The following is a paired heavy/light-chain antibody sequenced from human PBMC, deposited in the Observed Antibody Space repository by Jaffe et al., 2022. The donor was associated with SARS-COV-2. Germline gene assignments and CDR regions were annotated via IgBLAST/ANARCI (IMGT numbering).Light chain of an antibody. V-gene: IGKV3-15*01. CDR3: QQYHAWRA. Sequence: EIVMTQSPATLSVSPGERATLSCRASQSVSSNLAWYQHKPGQAPRLLIFGASTRATGVPARFSGSGSGTEFTLTISSLQSEDFAVYYCQQYHAWRAFGQGTKVEIK. J-gene: IGKJ1*01. CDR2: GAS. CDR1: QSVSSN.
Heavy chain of an antibody. J-gene: IGHJ4*02. CDR1: GFTFGDYA. CDR2: ISWDSGAI. Sequence: EVQLAESGGTLVQPGRSLRLSCAASGFTFGDYAMHWVRQAPGKGLEWVSGISWDSGAIGYADSVKGRFTISRDNAKNSLYLQMNSLRAEDTAFYYCAKDRGGNHYFDYWGQGTLVTVSS. V-gene: IGHV3-9*01. CDR3: AKDRGGNHYFDY. D-gene: IGHD3-16*01.